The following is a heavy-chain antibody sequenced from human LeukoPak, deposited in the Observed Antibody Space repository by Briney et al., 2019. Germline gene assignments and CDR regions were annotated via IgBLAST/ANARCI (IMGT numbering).Heavy chain of an antibody. V-gene: IGHV3-9*01. D-gene: IGHD6-19*01. CDR1: GFTFDDYA. CDR2: ISWNSGAT. CDR3: AKDRGWSNAINVFDI. Sequence: GRSLRLSCAASGFTFDDYAMHWVRQAPGKGLEWVSGISWNSGATGYADSVKGRFTISRDSAKNSLYLQMNSLRAEDTALYYCAKDRGWSNAINVFDIWGRGTMVTVSS. J-gene: IGHJ3*02.